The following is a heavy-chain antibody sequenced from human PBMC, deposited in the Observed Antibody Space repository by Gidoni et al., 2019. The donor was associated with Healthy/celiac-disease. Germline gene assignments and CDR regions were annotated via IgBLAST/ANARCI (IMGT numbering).Heavy chain of an antibody. CDR2: RAYDGSNK. J-gene: IGHJ6*03. D-gene: IGHD6-19*01. CDR1: GFPFSSSA. Sequence: QVQLVESGGCVVQPGSSLSVSCAPSGFPFSSSALHGVRQAPGKGREWVAVRAYDGSNKYYADSVKGRFTISRDNSKNTLYLQMNSLRAEDTAVYYCARAVAGTGPGYYYYYMDVWGKGTTVTVSS. V-gene: IGHV3-30-3*01. CDR3: ARAVAGTGPGYYYYYMDV.